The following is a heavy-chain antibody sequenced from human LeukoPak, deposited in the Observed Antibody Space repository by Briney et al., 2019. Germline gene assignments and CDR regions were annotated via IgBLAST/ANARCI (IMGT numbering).Heavy chain of an antibody. J-gene: IGHJ4*02. CDR2: ISPDGSTT. CDR1: GFTFSSHW. CDR3: ARPVGTTFSVDY. Sequence: GGSLRLSCAASGFTFSSHWMHWVRQAPGKGLVWVSVISPDGSTTNYAETVKGRVTISRDNAKNTLYLQMSSLRAEDTAVYYCARPVGTTFSVDYWGQGTLATVSS. V-gene: IGHV3-74*01. D-gene: IGHD1-26*01.